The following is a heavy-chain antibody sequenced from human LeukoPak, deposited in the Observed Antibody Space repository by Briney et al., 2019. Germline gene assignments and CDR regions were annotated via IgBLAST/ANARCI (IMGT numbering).Heavy chain of an antibody. CDR3: ARASGISGSGSYFDY. CDR1: GFTFNNYV. CDR2: INGGGYNT. D-gene: IGHD6-19*01. J-gene: IGHJ4*02. V-gene: IGHV3-23*01. Sequence: GGSLRLSCAASGFTFNNYVMSWVRQAPGKGLEWVSTINGGGYNTYYADSVKGRFTISRDNSKNTLSLQVNTLRAEDTAVYYCARASGISGSGSYFDYWGQGTLVTVSS.